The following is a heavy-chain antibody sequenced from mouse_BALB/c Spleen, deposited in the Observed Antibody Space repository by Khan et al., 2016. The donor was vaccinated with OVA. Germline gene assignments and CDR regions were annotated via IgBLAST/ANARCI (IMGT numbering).Heavy chain of an antibody. CDR2: ISYSDST. Sequence: EVELVESGPGLVKPSQSLSLTCTVTGYSITSNYAWNWIRQFPGNKLEWMGYISYSDSTSYNPSLKSRISITRDTSKNQFFLQLNSVTTEDTSSYYCARVNHYGYYFDYWGQGTTLTVSS. CDR1: GYSITSNYA. J-gene: IGHJ2*01. V-gene: IGHV3-2*02. D-gene: IGHD1-1*01. CDR3: ARVNHYGYYFDY.